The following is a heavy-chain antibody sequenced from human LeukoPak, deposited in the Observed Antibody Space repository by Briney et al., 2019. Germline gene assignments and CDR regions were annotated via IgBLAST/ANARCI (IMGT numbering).Heavy chain of an antibody. J-gene: IGHJ4*02. CDR2: IKQDGGEK. CDR1: GFTFSSYW. V-gene: IGHV3-7*01. Sequence: PGGSLRLSCTASGFTFSSYWMSWVRQAPGKGLQWVANIKQDGGEKYYVDSVKGRFTISRDNAKNSLYPQMNSLRAEDTAVYYCARLGARQVLDYWGQGTLVTVSS. D-gene: IGHD4-17*01. CDR3: ARLGARQVLDY.